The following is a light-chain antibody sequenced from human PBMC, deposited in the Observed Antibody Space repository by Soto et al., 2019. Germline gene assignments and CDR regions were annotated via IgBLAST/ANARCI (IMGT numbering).Light chain of an antibody. J-gene: IGKJ1*01. CDR2: MAS. CDR3: QLHNTYPPT. CDR1: QSVSTW. Sequence: DIQMTQSPSTLSASVGDTVTITCRASQSVSTWLAWYQQKPGKAPKLLIYMASNLESGVPSRFSGRASGTEFTLTISSLQPDDFSTYYGQLHNTYPPTFGQGTKVELK. V-gene: IGKV1-5*03.